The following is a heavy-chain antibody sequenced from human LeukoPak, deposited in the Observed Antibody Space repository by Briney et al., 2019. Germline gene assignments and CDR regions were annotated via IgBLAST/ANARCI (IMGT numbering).Heavy chain of an antibody. CDR3: ARRASGWYVDY. D-gene: IGHD6-19*01. CDR1: GYSFTSYW. Sequence: GESLKISCKGSGYSFTSYWIGWVRQMPGKGLEWMGIIYGPSFQGQVTISADKSISTAYLQWSSLKASDTAMYYCARRASGWYVDYWGQGTLVTVSS. CDR2: IY. J-gene: IGHJ4*02. V-gene: IGHV5-51*01.